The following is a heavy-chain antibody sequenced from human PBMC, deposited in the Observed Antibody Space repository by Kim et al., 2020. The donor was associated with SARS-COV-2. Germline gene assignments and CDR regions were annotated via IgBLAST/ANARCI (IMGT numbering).Heavy chain of an antibody. CDR2: VYYSGST. Sequence: SETLSLTCTVSGGSVRSGSYFWSWIRQPPGKGLEWIGYVYYSGSTNYNPSLKSRVTMSVDTSKNQLSLKVRSVTAADTAVYYCARAPNDFWSGYPYYYDYWGRGTLVTVSS. V-gene: IGHV4-61*01. CDR1: GGSVRSGSYF. J-gene: IGHJ4*02. D-gene: IGHD3-3*01. CDR3: ARAPNDFWSGYPYYYDY.